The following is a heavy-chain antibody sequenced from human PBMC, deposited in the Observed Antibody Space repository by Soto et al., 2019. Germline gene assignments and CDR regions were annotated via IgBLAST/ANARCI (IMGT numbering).Heavy chain of an antibody. CDR1: GFTFSNYW. J-gene: IGHJ4*02. D-gene: IGHD6-19*01. V-gene: IGHV3-74*01. Sequence: PGGSLRLSCVASGFTFSNYWMHWVRQAPGKGLVWVSRISPDGSNTNYADSVKGRFTISRDNAKNTVYLQMNSLRAEDTVLYYCARRRSSGWYGVWDYWGQGTLVTVSS. CDR2: ISPDGSNT. CDR3: ARRRSSGWYGVWDY.